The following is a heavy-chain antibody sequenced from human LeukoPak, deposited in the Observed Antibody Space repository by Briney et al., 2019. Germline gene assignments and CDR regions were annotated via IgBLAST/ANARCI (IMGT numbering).Heavy chain of an antibody. CDR2: ISSSGSTI. CDR1: GFTVSSNY. D-gene: IGHD6-19*01. V-gene: IGHV3-11*04. CDR3: ARVWQWQLA. Sequence: PGGSLRLSCAASGFTVSSNYMSWVRQAPGKGLEWVSYISSSGSTIYYADSVKGRFTISRDNAKNSLYLQMNSLRAEDTAVYYCARVWQWQLAWGQGTLVTVSS. J-gene: IGHJ5*02.